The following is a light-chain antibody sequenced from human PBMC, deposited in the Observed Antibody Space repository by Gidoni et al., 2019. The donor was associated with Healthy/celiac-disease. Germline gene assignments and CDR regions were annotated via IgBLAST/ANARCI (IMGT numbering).Light chain of an antibody. CDR2: GAS. CDR3: QQYNTWPWT. V-gene: IGKV3-15*01. Sequence: EIVMTQSPATLSVSPGERATLSCRASQSVSSNLAWYQQTPGQAPRLLIYGASTRATGIPARFSGSGSGTEFTLTISSLQSEDFAVYYCQQYNTWPWTFGQXTKVEIK. J-gene: IGKJ1*01. CDR1: QSVSSN.